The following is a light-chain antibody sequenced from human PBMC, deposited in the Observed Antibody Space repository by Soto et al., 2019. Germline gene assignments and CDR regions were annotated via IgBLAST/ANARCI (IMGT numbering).Light chain of an antibody. Sequence: EIVLTQSPATLSLSPGERATLSCRASQSVSSYLAWYQQKPGQAPRLLIYDAPNRATSIPARFSGSGSGTGFTLTISGLEPKAFADYYYQPRSNWPPGNFGQGTKLEIK. CDR2: DAP. V-gene: IGKV3-11*01. J-gene: IGKJ2*02. CDR3: QPRSNWPPGN. CDR1: QSVSSY.